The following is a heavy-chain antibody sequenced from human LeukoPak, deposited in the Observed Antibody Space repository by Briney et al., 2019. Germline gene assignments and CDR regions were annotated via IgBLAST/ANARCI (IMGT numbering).Heavy chain of an antibody. Sequence: GGSLRLSCAASGFTFSSYGMHWVRQAPGKGLEWVAVISYDGSNKYYADSVKGRFTISRDNSKNTLYLQMNSLRAEDTAVYYCAKDGLRYCSSTSCSRFDYWGQGTLVTVSS. CDR1: GFTFSSYG. J-gene: IGHJ4*02. CDR3: AKDGLRYCSSTSCSRFDY. D-gene: IGHD2-2*01. V-gene: IGHV3-30*18. CDR2: ISYDGSNK.